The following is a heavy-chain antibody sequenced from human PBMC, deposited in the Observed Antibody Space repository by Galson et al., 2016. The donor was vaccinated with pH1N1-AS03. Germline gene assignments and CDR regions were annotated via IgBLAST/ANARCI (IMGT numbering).Heavy chain of an antibody. D-gene: IGHD3-10*01. CDR2: IYWDDDR. CDR3: ARRRAEMSGNWYFDL. CDR1: GFSLNTSSMC. Sequence: PALVKPTQTLTLACTFSGFSLNTSSMCVSWIRQPPGKALEYLGLIYWDDDRRYRPSLNSRLTITKDTSKNQVLLRLTNVDPVDTGTYYCARRRAEMSGNWYFDLWGRGTLVTVSS. V-gene: IGHV2-5*08. J-gene: IGHJ2*01.